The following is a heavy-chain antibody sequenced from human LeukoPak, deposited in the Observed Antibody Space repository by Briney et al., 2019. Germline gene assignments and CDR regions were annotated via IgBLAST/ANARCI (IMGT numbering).Heavy chain of an antibody. J-gene: IGHJ4*02. Sequence: SETLSLTCAVYGGSFSGYYWSWNRQPPGKGLEWIGEINHSGSTNYNPSLKSRVTISVDTSKNQFSLKLSSVTAADTAVYYCARTYSSSWDIDYWGQGTLVTVSS. D-gene: IGHD6-13*01. CDR1: GGSFSGYY. CDR2: INHSGST. CDR3: ARTYSSSWDIDY. V-gene: IGHV4-34*01.